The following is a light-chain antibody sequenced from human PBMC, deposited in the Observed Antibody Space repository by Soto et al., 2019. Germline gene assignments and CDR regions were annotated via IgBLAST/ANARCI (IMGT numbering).Light chain of an antibody. J-gene: IGLJ2*01. V-gene: IGLV2-14*01. CDR3: TSYTSSSTVV. CDR2: EVS. Sequence: QSVLTQPASVSGSPGQSITISCSGTSSDVGVYKYVSWYQQYPGKVPKLMIYEVSNRPSGISNRFSGSKSGNTASLTISGLQAEDEADYYCTSYTSSSTVVFGGGTQLTVL. CDR1: SSDVGVYKY.